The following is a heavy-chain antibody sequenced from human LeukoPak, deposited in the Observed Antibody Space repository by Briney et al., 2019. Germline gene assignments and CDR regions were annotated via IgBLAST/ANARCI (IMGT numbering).Heavy chain of an antibody. D-gene: IGHD3-22*01. CDR1: GGTFSSCA. CDR2: IIPIFGTG. V-gene: IGHV1-69*13. CDR3: ARAYYYDSSGYYYGVPHYYFDY. Sequence: SVKVCCKASGGTFSSCAISWVRQAPGQGLERKGGIIPIFGTGNYAQKFQGRVTITADESTSTAYMELSSLRSEDTAVYYCARAYYYDSSGYYYGVPHYYFDYWGQGTLVTVSS. J-gene: IGHJ4*02.